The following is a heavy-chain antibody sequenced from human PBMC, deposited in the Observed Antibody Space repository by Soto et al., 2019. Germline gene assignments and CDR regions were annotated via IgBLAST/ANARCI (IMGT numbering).Heavy chain of an antibody. CDR2: IGTAGDT. D-gene: IGHD6-13*01. V-gene: IGHV3-13*01. J-gene: IGHJ6*02. Sequence: EVQLVESGGGLVQPGGSLRLSCAASGFTFSSYDMHWVRQATGKGLEWVSAIGTAGDTYYPGSVKGRFTISRENAKNSLYLQMNSLRAGDTAVYYCARGHKYSSSWYGYYYYGMDVWGQGTTVTVPS. CDR1: GFTFSSYD. CDR3: ARGHKYSSSWYGYYYYGMDV.